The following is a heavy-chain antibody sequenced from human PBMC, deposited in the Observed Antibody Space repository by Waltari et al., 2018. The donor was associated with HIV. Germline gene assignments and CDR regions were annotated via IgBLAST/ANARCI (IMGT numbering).Heavy chain of an antibody. CDR1: GLTFSGSS. D-gene: IGHD6-19*01. CDR3: TRLVAAVAGTGY. Sequence: EVQLVESGGGLVQPGGSLKLSCADSGLTFSGSSMHWVRQASGKGLQWVGRIRTEANSYSAAYAAAVKGMFIISRDDSKNTAYLQMNNLKTEDTAVYYCTRLVAAVAGTGYWGQGTLVTVSS. CDR2: IRTEANSYSA. V-gene: IGHV3-73*01. J-gene: IGHJ4*02.